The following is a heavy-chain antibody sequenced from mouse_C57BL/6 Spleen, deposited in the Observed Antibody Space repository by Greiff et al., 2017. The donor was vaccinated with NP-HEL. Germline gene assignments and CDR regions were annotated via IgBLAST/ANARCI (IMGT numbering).Heavy chain of an antibody. J-gene: IGHJ1*03. V-gene: IGHV5-6*02. D-gene: IGHD4-1*01. Sequence: DVMLVESGGDLVKPGGSLKLSCAASGFTFSSYGMSWVRQTPDKRLEWVATISSGGSYTYYPDSVKGRFTISRDNAKNTLYLQMSSLKSEDTAMYYCARQELTGDWYFDVWGTGTTVTVSS. CDR3: ARQELTGDWYFDV. CDR1: GFTFSSYG. CDR2: ISSGGSYT.